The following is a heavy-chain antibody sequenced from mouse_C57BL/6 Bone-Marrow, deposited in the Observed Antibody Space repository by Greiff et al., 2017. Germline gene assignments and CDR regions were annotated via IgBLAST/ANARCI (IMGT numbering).Heavy chain of an antibody. Sequence: EVHLVESGGGLVKPGGSLKLSCAASGFTFSSYAMSWVRQTPEKRLEWVATISDGGSYTYYPDNVKGRFTISRDYAKNNLYLQMSHLKSEDTAMYYCARDNYRCYFDYWGQGTTLTVSS. CDR3: ARDNYRCYFDY. J-gene: IGHJ2*01. D-gene: IGHD2-1*01. V-gene: IGHV5-4*01. CDR1: GFTFSSYA. CDR2: ISDGGSYT.